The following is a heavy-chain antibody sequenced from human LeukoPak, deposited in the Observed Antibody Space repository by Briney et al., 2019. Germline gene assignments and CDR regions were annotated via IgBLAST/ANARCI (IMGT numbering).Heavy chain of an antibody. CDR3: ARSRRRTMVRGVITSSGSLHFDY. V-gene: IGHV4-34*01. Sequence: NPSETLSLACAVYGGSFSGYYWSWIRQPPGKGLGWIGEINHSGSTNYNPSLKSRVTISVDTSKNQFSLKLSSVTAADTAVYYCARSRRRTMVRGVITSSGSLHFDYWGQGTLVTVSS. CDR2: INHSGST. CDR1: GGSFSGYY. D-gene: IGHD3-10*01. J-gene: IGHJ4*02.